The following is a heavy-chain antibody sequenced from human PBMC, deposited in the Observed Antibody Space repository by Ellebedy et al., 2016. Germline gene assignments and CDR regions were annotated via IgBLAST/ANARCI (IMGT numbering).Heavy chain of an antibody. J-gene: IGHJ4*02. V-gene: IGHV4-38-2*02. Sequence: SETLSLXXTVSGYSISSGYYWGWIRQPPGKGLEWIGSIYHSGSTYYNPSLKSRVTISVDTSKNQFSLKLSSVTAADTAVYYCARLTLAYCGGDCYPGDYFDYWGQGTLVTVSS. CDR2: IYHSGST. CDR1: GYSISSGYY. D-gene: IGHD2-21*02. CDR3: ARLTLAYCGGDCYPGDYFDY.